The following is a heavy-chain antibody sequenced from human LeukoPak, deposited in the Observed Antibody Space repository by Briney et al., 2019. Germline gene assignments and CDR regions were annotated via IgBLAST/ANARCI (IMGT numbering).Heavy chain of an antibody. Sequence: PGGSLRLSCAASGFTFGDYYMNWIRQAPGKGLELVSYISSSGSTIHYVDSVKGRFTISRDNAQSSLYLQMNSLRAEDTAVYFCARDRPGGLVRLTDYWGQGTLVTVSS. J-gene: IGHJ4*02. CDR2: ISSSGSTI. CDR1: GFTFGDYY. D-gene: IGHD2-8*01. CDR3: ARDRPGGLVRLTDY. V-gene: IGHV3-11*01.